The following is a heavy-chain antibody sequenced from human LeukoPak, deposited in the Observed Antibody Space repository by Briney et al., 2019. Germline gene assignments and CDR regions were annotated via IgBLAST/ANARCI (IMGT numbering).Heavy chain of an antibody. CDR3: TGSYSSLGY. J-gene: IGHJ4*02. V-gene: IGHV3-49*04. CDR2: IRSKAYGGTT. Sequence: PGGSLRLSCTASGFTFGDYAMSWVRQAPGKGLEWVGFIRSKAYGGTTEYAASVKGRFTISRDDSKSIAYLQMNSLKTEDTAVYYCTGSYSSLGYWGQGTLVTVSS. D-gene: IGHD6-6*01. CDR1: GFTFGDYA.